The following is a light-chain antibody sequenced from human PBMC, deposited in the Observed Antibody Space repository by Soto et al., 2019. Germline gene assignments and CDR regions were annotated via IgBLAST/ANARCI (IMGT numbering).Light chain of an antibody. CDR3: SSYTGSSYV. CDR2: EVT. CDR1: SSDVGGYNY. Sequence: QSALTQPASVSGSPGQSITISCTGTSSDVGGYNYVSWYQQHPGKAPKLMIYEVTKRPSGVPDRFSGSKSGKTASLTVSGLQAEDEADYFCSSYTGSSYVFGTGTKVTVL. J-gene: IGLJ1*01. V-gene: IGLV2-14*01.